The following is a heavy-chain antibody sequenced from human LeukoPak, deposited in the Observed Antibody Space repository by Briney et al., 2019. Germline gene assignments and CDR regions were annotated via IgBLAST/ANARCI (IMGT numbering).Heavy chain of an antibody. V-gene: IGHV3-30*18. CDR1: RFTFSSYG. D-gene: IGHD6-19*01. CDR3: AKDGDSSGWYGTYYYYYGMDV. Sequence: GGSLRLSCAASRFTFSSYGMHWVRQAPGKGLEWVAVISYDGSNKYYADSVKGRFTISRDNSKNTLYLQMNSLRAEDTAVYYCAKDGDSSGWYGTYYYYYGMDVWGQGTTVTVSS. CDR2: ISYDGSNK. J-gene: IGHJ6*02.